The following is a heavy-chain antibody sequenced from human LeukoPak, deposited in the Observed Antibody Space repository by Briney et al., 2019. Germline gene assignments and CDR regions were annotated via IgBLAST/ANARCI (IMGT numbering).Heavy chain of an antibody. CDR2: IYYSGST. J-gene: IGHJ3*02. V-gene: IGHV4-59*08. CDR3: ARLEMATILDAFDI. CDR1: GGSINSFH. D-gene: IGHD5-24*01. Sequence: SENPSPTRTGSGGSINSFHWGRDPPAPRKGPGGVGYIYYSGSTNYNPSLKSRVTISVDTSKDQFSLKLSSVTAADTAVYYCARLEMATILDAFDIWGQGTMVTVSS.